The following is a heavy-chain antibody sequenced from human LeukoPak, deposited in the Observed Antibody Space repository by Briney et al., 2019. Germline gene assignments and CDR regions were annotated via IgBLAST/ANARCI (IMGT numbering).Heavy chain of an antibody. D-gene: IGHD3-10*01. J-gene: IGHJ5*02. CDR1: GFTSSSYW. Sequence: GWSLRLSCAASGFTSSSYWMHWVRQVPGKGLVWVSRISGDGTARNYADSVKGRFTISRDDAKNTVDLQMNSLRGEDTAVYYCVRGRGSYGWFDPWGQGTLVTVSS. CDR3: VRGRGSYGWFDP. CDR2: ISGDGTAR. V-gene: IGHV3-74*01.